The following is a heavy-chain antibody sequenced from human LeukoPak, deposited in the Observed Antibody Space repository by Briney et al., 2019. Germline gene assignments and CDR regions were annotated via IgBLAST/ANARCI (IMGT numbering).Heavy chain of an antibody. V-gene: IGHV3-7*01. CDR1: GFAFRNYW. CDR2: IQQDGSEK. Sequence: PGGSLRLSCGASGFAFRNYWMSWVRQAPGKGLEWVANIQQDGSEKDYIDSVKGPFTISRDHATPPLYLQINSLTAEHTAVYYCARDSSVATYYGVDVWGQGTTVTVSS. J-gene: IGHJ6*02. D-gene: IGHD6-19*01. CDR3: ARDSSVATYYGVDV.